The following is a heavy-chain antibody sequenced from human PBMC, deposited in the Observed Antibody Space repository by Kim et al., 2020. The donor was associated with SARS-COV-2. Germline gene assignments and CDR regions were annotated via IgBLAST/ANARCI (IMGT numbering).Heavy chain of an antibody. Sequence: LKGRFTISRDNSKNTLELQMNSLRVEDTAVYYCAREGLEDPRDYYYYMDVWGKGTTVTVSS. CDR3: AREGLEDPRDYYYYMDV. J-gene: IGHJ6*03. V-gene: IGHV3-30*01. D-gene: IGHD1-1*01.